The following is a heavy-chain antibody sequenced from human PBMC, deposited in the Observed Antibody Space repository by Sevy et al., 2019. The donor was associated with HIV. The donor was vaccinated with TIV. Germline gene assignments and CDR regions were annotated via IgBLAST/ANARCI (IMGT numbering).Heavy chain of an antibody. CDR3: AREEITGFDY. CDR1: GFSFGDYA. J-gene: IGHJ4*02. V-gene: IGHV3-23*01. CDR2: ISAGGGSV. D-gene: IGHD3-16*01. Sequence: GGSLRLSCSASGFSFGDYAMNWFRQAPGKGLEWVSTISAGGGSVYYADSVKGRFTISRDNSNNRLYLQMNTLRAEDTAVYSCAREEITGFDYWGRGTLVTVSS.